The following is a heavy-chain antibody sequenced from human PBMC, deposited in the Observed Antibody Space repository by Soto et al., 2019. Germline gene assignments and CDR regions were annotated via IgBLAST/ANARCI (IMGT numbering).Heavy chain of an antibody. D-gene: IGHD3-16*02. V-gene: IGHV1-2*02. CDR1: GYIFTGYF. Sequence: QVQLVQSGAEVKKPGASVKVSCKTSGYIFTGYFIHWVRQAPGQGLEWMGWINPNGGGTHYAQKFQGRVLKTMDTSIATVYMDVSGLRSDDTAVYFCASGPGVIYSQFDFWGQGTLVTVSS. CDR2: INPNGGGT. J-gene: IGHJ4*02. CDR3: ASGPGVIYSQFDF.